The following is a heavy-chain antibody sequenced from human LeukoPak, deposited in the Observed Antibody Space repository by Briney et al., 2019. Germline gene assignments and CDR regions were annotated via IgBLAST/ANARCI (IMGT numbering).Heavy chain of an antibody. CDR1: GFTFSGSA. D-gene: IGHD4-17*01. CDR3: TRDFVEDDYGDFYYYHGMDV. J-gene: IGHJ6*02. CDR2: IRSKATSYAT. Sequence: GGSLKLSCAASGFTFSGSAMHWVRQASGKGLECVGRIRSKATSYATAYAASVKGRFTISRDDSKNTAYLQMNSLKTEDTAVYYCTRDFVEDDYGDFYYYHGMDVWGQGTTVTVSS. V-gene: IGHV3-73*01.